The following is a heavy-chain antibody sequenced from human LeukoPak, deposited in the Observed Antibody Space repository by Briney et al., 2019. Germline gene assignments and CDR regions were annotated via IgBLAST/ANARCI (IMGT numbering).Heavy chain of an antibody. Sequence: GGSLRLSCAASRFTFHYYYSTWVRQAPGKGLEWLANIKESGSEKYYVDSVKGRFTISRDNAKNSLYLQMNSLRVEDTAVYYCARGWGERGKCRGGTCNNPLFQYWGRGTLVTVSS. J-gene: IGHJ4*02. D-gene: IGHD2-15*01. V-gene: IGHV3-7*01. CDR3: ARGWGERGKCRGGTCNNPLFQY. CDR2: IKESGSEK. CDR1: RFTFHYYY.